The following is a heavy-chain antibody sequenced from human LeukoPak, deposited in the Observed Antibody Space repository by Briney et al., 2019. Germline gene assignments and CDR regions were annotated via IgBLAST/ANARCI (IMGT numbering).Heavy chain of an antibody. CDR3: ARQWEPYFDY. V-gene: IGHV1-68*01. D-gene: IGHD1-26*01. CDR1: GYTFTYCS. Sequence: ASVKVSCKASGYTFTYCSLHWLQQAPGQGLERMRWITLYNGNTNYAKKSQGRVTITRDMSLRTAYIELSSLGSEDSAVYYWARQWEPYFDYWGQGTLVTVSS. CDR2: ITLYNGNT. J-gene: IGHJ4*02.